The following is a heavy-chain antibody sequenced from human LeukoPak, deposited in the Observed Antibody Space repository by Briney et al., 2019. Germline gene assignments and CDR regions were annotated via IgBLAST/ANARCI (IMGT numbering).Heavy chain of an antibody. CDR2: IHPGDSDT. D-gene: IGHD4-23*01. J-gene: IGHJ4*02. CDR1: GYSFITYW. CDR3: ATTNGGNWYYFDY. Sequence: RGESLKISCKGSGYSFITYWIGWVRQMPGKGLEWMGIIHPGDSDTRYSPSIQGQVTISADKSISTAYLQWSSLKASDTAIYYCATTNGGNWYYFDYWGQGTLVTVSS. V-gene: IGHV5-51*01.